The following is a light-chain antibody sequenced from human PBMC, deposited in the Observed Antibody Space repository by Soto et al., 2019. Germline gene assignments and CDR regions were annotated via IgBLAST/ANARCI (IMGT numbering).Light chain of an antibody. CDR3: CSLTTSHTYV. Sequence: QSALTQPASVSGSPGQSFTISCTGTSSDIGGYDYVSWYQHHPGKAPKLMIYQVTDRPSGVSNRYSGSKSGNSASLTISGLQADDEADYYCCSLTTSHTYVFGSGTKLTVL. V-gene: IGLV2-14*01. J-gene: IGLJ1*01. CDR2: QVT. CDR1: SSDIGGYDY.